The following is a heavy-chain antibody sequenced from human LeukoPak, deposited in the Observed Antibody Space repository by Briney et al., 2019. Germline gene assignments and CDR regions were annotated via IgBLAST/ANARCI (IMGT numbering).Heavy chain of an antibody. CDR1: VYTFTAYY. CDR3: ARGRAVAGRFDY. Sequence: GASVKVSCKASVYTFTAYYMHGVRQAPGQRLEWRGWINPNSGGTNYAQKLQGRVTMTTETSTSTAYMELRSLRSDDTAVYYCARGRAVAGRFDYWGQGTLVTVSS. V-gene: IGHV1-2*02. J-gene: IGHJ4*02. CDR2: INPNSGGT. D-gene: IGHD6-19*01.